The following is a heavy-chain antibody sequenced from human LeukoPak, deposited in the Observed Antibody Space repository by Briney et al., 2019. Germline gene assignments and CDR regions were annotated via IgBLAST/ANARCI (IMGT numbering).Heavy chain of an antibody. D-gene: IGHD3-22*01. Sequence: ASVKVSCKASGYTFTSYGISWVRQAPGQGLEWMGWISAYNGNTNYAQKLQGRVTMTTDTSTSTAYMELRSLGSDDTAVYYCARDLGCYDSSGYYYFDYWGQGTLVTVSS. CDR3: ARDLGCYDSSGYYYFDY. CDR2: ISAYNGNT. CDR1: GYTFTSYG. J-gene: IGHJ4*02. V-gene: IGHV1-18*01.